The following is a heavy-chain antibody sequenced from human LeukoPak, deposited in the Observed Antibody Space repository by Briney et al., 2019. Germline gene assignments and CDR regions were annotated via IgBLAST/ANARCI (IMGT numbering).Heavy chain of an antibody. J-gene: IGHJ5*02. CDR3: AKDMDDFWSGYYPWFDP. Sequence: PGGSLRLSCAASGFTFSSYAMHWVRQAPGKGLEWVAVISYDGSNKYYADSVKGRFTISRDNSKNTLYLQMNSLRAEDTAVYYCAKDMDDFWSGYYPWFDPWGQGTLVTVSS. CDR1: GFTFSSYA. D-gene: IGHD3-3*01. CDR2: ISYDGSNK. V-gene: IGHV3-30-3*01.